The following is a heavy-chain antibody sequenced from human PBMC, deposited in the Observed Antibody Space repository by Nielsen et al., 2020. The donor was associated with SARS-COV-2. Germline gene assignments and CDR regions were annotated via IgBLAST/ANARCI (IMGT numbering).Heavy chain of an antibody. D-gene: IGHD1-26*01. CDR2: IIPIFGTA. V-gene: IGHV1-69*05. CDR3: AREPTERGLVGATGVYYYYGMDV. J-gene: IGHJ6*02. CDR1: GGTFSSYA. Sequence: SVKVSCKASGGTFSSYAISWVRQAPGQGLEWMGGIIPIFGTANYAQKFQGRVTITTDESTSTAYMELSSLRSEETAVYYCAREPTERGLVGATGVYYYYGMDVWGQGTTVTVSS.